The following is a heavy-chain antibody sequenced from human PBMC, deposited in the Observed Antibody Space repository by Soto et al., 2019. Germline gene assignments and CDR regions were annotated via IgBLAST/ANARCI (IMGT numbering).Heavy chain of an antibody. D-gene: IGHD6-6*01. Sequence: PGGSLRLSCAASGFTFTDYSMSWIRQAPGKGLEWLAFIDSRGRTLSYADSVKGRFTISRDNAKNSLYLQMHSLRADDTAVYYCERQDARNYIDSWGQGDVVTVSS. CDR2: IDSRGRTL. CDR1: GFTFTDYS. V-gene: IGHV3-11*01. J-gene: IGHJ4*02. CDR3: ERQDARNYIDS.